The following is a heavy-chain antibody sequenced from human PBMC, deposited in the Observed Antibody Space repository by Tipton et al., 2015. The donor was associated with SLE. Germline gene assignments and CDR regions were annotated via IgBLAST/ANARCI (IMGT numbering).Heavy chain of an antibody. D-gene: IGHD3-3*01. V-gene: IGHV4-61*02. J-gene: IGHJ4*02. Sequence: TLSLTCTVSGGSISSDSYYWSWIRQPAGKGLEWIGRIYTSGSTNYNPSLKSRVTISVDTSKNQFSLKLSSVTAADTAVYYCASYDSLGYWGQGTLVTVSS. CDR1: GGSISSDSYY. CDR3: ASYDSLGY. CDR2: IYTSGST.